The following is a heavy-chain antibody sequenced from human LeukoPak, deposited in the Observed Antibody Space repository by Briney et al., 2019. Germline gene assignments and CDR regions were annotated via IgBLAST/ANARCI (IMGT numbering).Heavy chain of an antibody. Sequence: GGSLRLSCAASGFIFDDYGMSWVRHAPGKGLEWVSSISTSSSYIYYADAVKGRFAISRDNAKNSLYLQINSLRAEDTAVYYCARVGLDRRGYSGYEAFDYWGQGTLVTVSS. V-gene: IGHV3-21*01. CDR3: ARVGLDRRGYSGYEAFDY. J-gene: IGHJ4*02. D-gene: IGHD5-12*01. CDR2: ISTSSSYI. CDR1: GFIFDDYG.